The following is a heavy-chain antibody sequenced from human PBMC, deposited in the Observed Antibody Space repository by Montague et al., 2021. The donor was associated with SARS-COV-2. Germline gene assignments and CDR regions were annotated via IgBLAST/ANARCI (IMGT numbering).Heavy chain of an antibody. CDR1: GFTFSSYS. CDR2: ISSSSSYI. D-gene: IGHD3-22*01. V-gene: IGHV3-21*01. Sequence: SLRLSCAASGFTFSSYSMNWVRQAPGKGLEWVSSISSSSSYIYYADSVKGRFTISRDNAKNSLYLQMDSLRAEDTAAYYCARASAPLYYYDSSGYIVNWGQGTLVTVSS. J-gene: IGHJ4*02. CDR3: ARASAPLYYYDSSGYIVN.